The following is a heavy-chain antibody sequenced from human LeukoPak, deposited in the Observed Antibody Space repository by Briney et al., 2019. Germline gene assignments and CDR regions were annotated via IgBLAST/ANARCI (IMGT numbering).Heavy chain of an antibody. J-gene: IGHJ5*02. CDR2: IYPGDSEA. CDR1: GYSFTTNW. D-gene: IGHD3-16*01. CDR3: ARQITFGGIEFDP. Sequence: GESLKISCKGSGYSFTTNWIGWARQMPGKGLEWMGIIYPGDSEARYSPSFQGQVIISVDNSINTAYLQWSSLKASDTAMYYCARQITFGGIEFDPWGQGTLVTVSS. V-gene: IGHV5-51*01.